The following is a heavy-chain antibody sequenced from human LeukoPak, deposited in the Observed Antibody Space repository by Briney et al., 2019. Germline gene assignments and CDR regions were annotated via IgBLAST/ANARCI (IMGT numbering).Heavy chain of an antibody. J-gene: IGHJ4*02. CDR1: GFTFSSSA. CDR3: VRAHGRSSFFDY. D-gene: IGHD2-2*01. CDR2: ISASGGST. V-gene: IGHV3-23*01. Sequence: GGSLRLSCAASGFTFSSSAMSWVRQVPGKGLEWVSGISASGGSTYYADSVRGRSTISRDNSKNTLYLQMNSLRDEDTAMYYCVRAHGRSSFFDYWGQGTLVTVSS.